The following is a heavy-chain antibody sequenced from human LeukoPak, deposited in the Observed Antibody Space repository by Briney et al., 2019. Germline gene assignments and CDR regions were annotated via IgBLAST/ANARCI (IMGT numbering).Heavy chain of an antibody. V-gene: IGHV3-53*01. CDR2: IYSGGST. CDR1: GFTVSSNY. D-gene: IGHD3-10*01. J-gene: IGHJ4*02. Sequence: GGSLRLSCAASGFTVSSNYMSWVRQAPGKGLEWVSVIYSGGSTYYADSVKGRFSISRDNAKNSLYLQMNSLRAEDTAIYYCASPRSGYWGQGTLVTASS. CDR3: ASPRSGY.